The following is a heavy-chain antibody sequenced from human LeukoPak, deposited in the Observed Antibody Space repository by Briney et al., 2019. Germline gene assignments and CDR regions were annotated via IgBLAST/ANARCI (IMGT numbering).Heavy chain of an antibody. CDR2: ISSSSSYI. CDR1: RFTFSSYS. J-gene: IGHJ4*02. D-gene: IGHD4-11*01. CDR3: ARGGAYSNYFDY. V-gene: IGHV3-21*01. Sequence: GGSLRLSCAASRFTFSSYSMNWVRQAPGKGLEWVSSISSSSSYIYYADSVKGRFTISRDNAKNSLYLQMNSLRAEDTAVYYCARGGAYSNYFDYWGQGTLVTVSS.